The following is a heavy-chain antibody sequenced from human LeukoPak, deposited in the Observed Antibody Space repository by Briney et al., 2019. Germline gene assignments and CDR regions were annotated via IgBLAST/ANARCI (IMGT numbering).Heavy chain of an antibody. V-gene: IGHV3-48*03. CDR3: ARDGGSSWYFDY. J-gene: IGHJ4*02. CDR2: ISSSGNTT. CDR1: GFTFSSYE. D-gene: IGHD6-13*01. Sequence: GGSLRLSCAASGFTFSSYEMNWVRQAPGKGLEWVSYISSSGNTTYHADSVKGRFTISRDNAKNSLYLQMSSLRAEDTAVYYCARDGGSSWYFDYWGQGTLVTVSS.